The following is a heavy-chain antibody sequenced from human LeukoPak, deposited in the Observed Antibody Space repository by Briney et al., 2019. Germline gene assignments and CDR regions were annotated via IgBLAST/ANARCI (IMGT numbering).Heavy chain of an antibody. CDR3: VTDGASDI. CDR1: VXTGSSYI. CDR2: ISNSGFYI. J-gene: IGHJ3*02. V-gene: IGHV3-21*01. Sequence: LSVAYGKTVXTGSSYITNKVRQAPGKGLEWVSSISNSGFYIYYADSVKGRFVVSRDNANNSLYLQMNSLRDEDTAVYYCVTDGASDIWGQGTMVTVSS.